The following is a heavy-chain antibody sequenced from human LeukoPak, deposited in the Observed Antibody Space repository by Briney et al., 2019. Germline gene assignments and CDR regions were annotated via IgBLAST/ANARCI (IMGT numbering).Heavy chain of an antibody. CDR2: ISSSSSTI. V-gene: IGHV3-48*01. CDR1: GFTFSSYS. Sequence: PGGSLRLSCAASGFTFSSYSMNWVRQAPGKGLEWVSYISSSSSTIYYADSVKGRFTISRDNAKNSLYLQMNSLRAEDTAVYYRAREGIAAAGPYYYYMDVWGEGTTVTVSS. CDR3: AREGIAAAGPYYYYMDV. D-gene: IGHD6-13*01. J-gene: IGHJ6*03.